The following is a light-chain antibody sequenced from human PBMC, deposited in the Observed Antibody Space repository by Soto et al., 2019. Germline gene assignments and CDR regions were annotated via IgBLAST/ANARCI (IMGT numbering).Light chain of an antibody. CDR2: DII. CDR1: MSDVGAYIF. J-gene: IGLJ1*01. CDR3: VSFTTSRSYV. Sequence: QAVLIQAASVSGSPGRSTAISCSATMSDVGAYIFVSSYQQHPGKAPKLMIYDIINRPSAVSNRFSGSKSGNTASPTISGLQAEDEADYYCVSFTTSRSYVFGTGTKVTVL. V-gene: IGLV2-14*03.